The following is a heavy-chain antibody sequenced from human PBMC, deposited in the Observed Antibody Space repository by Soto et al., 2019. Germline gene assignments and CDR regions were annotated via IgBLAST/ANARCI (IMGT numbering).Heavy chain of an antibody. CDR1: GFTVSSNY. CDR2: IYSGGST. J-gene: IGHJ3*02. CDR3: ARDIRVYSGYDRGPDAFDI. V-gene: IGHV3-66*01. Sequence: EVQLVESGGGLVQPGGSLRLSCAAPGFTVSSNYMSWVRQAPGKGLEWVSVIYSGGSTNYADSVKGRFTISRDNSKNTLYLQMNSLRAEDTAVYYCARDIRVYSGYDRGPDAFDIWGQGTMVTVSS. D-gene: IGHD5-12*01.